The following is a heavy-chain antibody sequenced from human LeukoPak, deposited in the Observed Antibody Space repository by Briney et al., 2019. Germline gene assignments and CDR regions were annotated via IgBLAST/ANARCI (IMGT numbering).Heavy chain of an antibody. CDR2: IYYSGST. D-gene: IGHD2-2*02. Sequence: SETLSLTCTVSGGSISSYYWSWIRQPPGKGLEWIGYIYYSGSTNYNPSFKSRVTISVDTSKNQFSLKLSSVTAADTAVYYCARVVVVPAAIQTPWYFDLWGRGTLVTVSS. J-gene: IGHJ2*01. CDR1: GGSISSYY. CDR3: ARVVVVPAAIQTPWYFDL. V-gene: IGHV4-59*01.